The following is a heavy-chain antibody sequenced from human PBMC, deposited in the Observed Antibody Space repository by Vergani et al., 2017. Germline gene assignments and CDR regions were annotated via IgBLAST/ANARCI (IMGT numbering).Heavy chain of an antibody. D-gene: IGHD5-12*01. J-gene: IGHJ6*03. CDR3: AKDSGYDYRRYYYYMDV. CDR2: ISSNGGST. Sequence: EVQLVESGGGLVQPGGSLRLSCAASGFTFSSYAMHWVRQAPGKGLEYVSAISSNGGSTYYANSVKDRFTISRDNSKNTLYLQMGSLRAEDMAVYYCAKDSGYDYRRYYYYMDVWGKGTTVTVSS. CDR1: GFTFSSYA. V-gene: IGHV3-64*01.